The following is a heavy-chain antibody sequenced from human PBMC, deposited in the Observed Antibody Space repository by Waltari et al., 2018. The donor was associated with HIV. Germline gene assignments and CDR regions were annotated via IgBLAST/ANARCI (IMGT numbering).Heavy chain of an antibody. CDR3: ATETWVRGVKGGS. Sequence: QGQLVQSGAEAKQPGASVNVSCKVSGYNVPGLAMHWVRQAPGKGLEWMGSFDPDVGETVNAQKFQGRVTMTEDTSTDTAYMELSSLRSEDTAVYYCATETWVRGVKGGSWGQGTLVTVSS. V-gene: IGHV1-24*01. CDR2: FDPDVGET. J-gene: IGHJ5*02. CDR1: GYNVPGLA. D-gene: IGHD3-10*01.